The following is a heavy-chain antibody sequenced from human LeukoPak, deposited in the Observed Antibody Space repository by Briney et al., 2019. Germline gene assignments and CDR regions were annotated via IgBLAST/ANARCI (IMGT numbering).Heavy chain of an antibody. CDR3: ARSIEDVEVVFDY. Sequence: SETLSLTCTVSGGSISSYYWSWIRQPPGKGLAWIGYIYYSGSTNYNPSLKSRVTISVDTSKNQFSLKLSSVTAADTAVYYCARSIEDVEVVFDYWGQGTLVTVSS. CDR2: IYYSGST. D-gene: IGHD2-15*01. V-gene: IGHV4-59*08. J-gene: IGHJ4*02. CDR1: GGSISSYY.